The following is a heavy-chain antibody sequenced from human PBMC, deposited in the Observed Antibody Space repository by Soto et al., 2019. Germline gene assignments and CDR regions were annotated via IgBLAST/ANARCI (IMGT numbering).Heavy chain of an antibody. D-gene: IGHD6-13*01. V-gene: IGHV3-30*18. CDR2: ISYDESTK. Sequence: QVQLVESGGGVVQPGRSLRLSCAASGFTFSSYGIHWVRQAPGKGLDWVAVISYDESTKYYADSVKGRFIISRDNSKNTLNLQMNSLRAEDTAVYYCAKDAPRYISSWSIPYFDYWGQGTLVTVSS. CDR1: GFTFSSYG. J-gene: IGHJ4*02. CDR3: AKDAPRYISSWSIPYFDY.